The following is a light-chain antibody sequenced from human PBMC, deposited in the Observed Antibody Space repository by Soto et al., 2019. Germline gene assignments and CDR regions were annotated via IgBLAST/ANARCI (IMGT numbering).Light chain of an antibody. Sequence: DIHMTQSPSTLSASVGHMFTITCRGSQSISSWLAWYQQKPGKAPKLLIYDASSLESGVPSRFSGSGSGTEFTLTLSSLQPDHFATYYCHQYNSYSPPWTFGHGTKVDIK. CDR3: HQYNSYSPPWT. CDR1: QSISSW. V-gene: IGKV1-5*01. CDR2: DAS. J-gene: IGKJ1*01.